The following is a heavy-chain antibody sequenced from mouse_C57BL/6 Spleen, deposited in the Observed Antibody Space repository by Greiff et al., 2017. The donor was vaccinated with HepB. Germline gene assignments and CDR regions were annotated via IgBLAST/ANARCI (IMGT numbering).Heavy chain of an antibody. J-gene: IGHJ4*01. D-gene: IGHD2-2*01. V-gene: IGHV1-42*01. CDR2: INPSTGGT. CDR1: GYSFTGYY. CDR3: ARGRAYGYDAAFYYYAMDY. Sequence: VQLQQSGPELVKPGASVKISCKASGYSFTGYYMNWVKQSPEKSLEWIGEINPSTGGTTYNQKFKAKATLTVDKSSSTAYMQLKSLTSEDSAVYYCARGRAYGYDAAFYYYAMDYWGQGTSVTVSS.